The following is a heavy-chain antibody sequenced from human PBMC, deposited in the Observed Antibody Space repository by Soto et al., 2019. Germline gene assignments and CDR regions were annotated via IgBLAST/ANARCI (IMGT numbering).Heavy chain of an antibody. V-gene: IGHV4-39*01. J-gene: IGHJ5*02. CDR2: FYSEST. CDR1: GASISSRSSY. Sequence: SETLSLTCIVSGASISSRSSYWGWIRQPPGKGLEWVGTFYSESTYNNPSLKSRVTISVDTSKNQFSLKLSSVAAEDTAIYYCATTRGIAVGGSFDHWGQGTLVTVSS. CDR3: ATTRGIAVGGSFDH. D-gene: IGHD6-13*01.